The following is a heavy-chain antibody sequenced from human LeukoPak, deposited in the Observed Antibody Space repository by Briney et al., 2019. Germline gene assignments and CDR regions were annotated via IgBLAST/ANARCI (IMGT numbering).Heavy chain of an antibody. CDR1: GFRFINFE. Sequence: GGSLRLSCEGSGFRFINFEMNWVRQAPGKGLEWVSFISSSGHTIYYAASVKGRFTISRDNARNSLYLQMNSLRAEDTAVYYCAKRGRYYFDQWGQGTLVTVSS. CDR3: AKRGRYYFDQ. V-gene: IGHV3-48*03. CDR2: ISSSGHTI. D-gene: IGHD1-1*01. J-gene: IGHJ4*02.